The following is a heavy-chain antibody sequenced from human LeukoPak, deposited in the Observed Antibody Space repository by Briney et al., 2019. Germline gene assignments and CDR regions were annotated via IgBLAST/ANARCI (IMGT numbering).Heavy chain of an antibody. D-gene: IGHD3-10*01. V-gene: IGHV4-34*01. Sequence: SETLSLTCAVYGGSFSGYYWSWIRQPPGKGLEWIGSIYYSGSTYYNPSLKSRVTISVDTSKNQFSLKLSSATAADTAVYYCASSRRVTMVRGVMGYAFDIWGQGTMVTVSS. CDR1: GGSFSGYY. CDR3: ASSRRVTMVRGVMGYAFDI. J-gene: IGHJ3*02. CDR2: IYYSGST.